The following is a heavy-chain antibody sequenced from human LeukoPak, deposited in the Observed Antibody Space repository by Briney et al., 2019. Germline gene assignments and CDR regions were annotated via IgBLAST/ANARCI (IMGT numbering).Heavy chain of an antibody. CDR1: GYTFTSYG. CDR3: ARGISRPVGGYYYMDV. V-gene: IGHV1-69*13. Sequence: SVKVSCKASGYTFTSYGISWVRQAPGQGLEWMGGIIPIFGTANYAQKFQGRVTITADESTSTAYMELSSLRSEDTAVYYCARGISRPVGGYYYMDVWGKGTTVTVSS. D-gene: IGHD1-14*01. CDR2: IIPIFGTA. J-gene: IGHJ6*03.